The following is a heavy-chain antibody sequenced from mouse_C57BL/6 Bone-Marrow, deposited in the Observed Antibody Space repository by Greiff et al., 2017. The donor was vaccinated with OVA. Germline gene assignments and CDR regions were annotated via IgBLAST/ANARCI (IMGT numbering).Heavy chain of an antibody. CDR1: GYAFTNYL. CDR2: INPGSGGT. CDR3: ARPQLLLRSFDY. D-gene: IGHD1-1*01. J-gene: IGHJ2*01. V-gene: IGHV1-54*01. Sequence: QVHVKQSGAELVRPGTSVKVSCKASGYAFTNYLIEWVKQRPGQGLEWIGVINPGSGGTKYNEKFKGKATLTADKSSSTAYMQLSSLTSEDSAVYFCARPQLLLRSFDYWGQGTTLTVSS.